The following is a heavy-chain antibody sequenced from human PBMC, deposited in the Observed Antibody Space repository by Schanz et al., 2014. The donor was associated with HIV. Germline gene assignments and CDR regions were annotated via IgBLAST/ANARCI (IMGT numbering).Heavy chain of an antibody. J-gene: IGHJ4*02. Sequence: DVQLVESGGGLIQPGESLRLSCAASGFTFSSYAMSWVRQAPGKGLEWVSVISGSDISTYYADSVKGRLTISRDNSKNTLYLQMNSLRAEDTAVYYCAKGQRGIVRGDIAYWGQGTLVTVSS. V-gene: IGHV3-23*04. D-gene: IGHD3-10*01. CDR2: ISGSDIST. CDR1: GFTFSSYA. CDR3: AKGQRGIVRGDIAY.